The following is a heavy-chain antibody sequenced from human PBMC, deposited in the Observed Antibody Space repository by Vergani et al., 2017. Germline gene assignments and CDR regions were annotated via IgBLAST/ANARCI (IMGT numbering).Heavy chain of an antibody. CDR3: ARLGIAVAGIQYYYYGMDV. D-gene: IGHD6-19*01. V-gene: IGHV5-51*01. J-gene: IGHJ6*02. CDR1: GYSFTSYW. CDR2: IYPGDSDT. Sequence: EVQLVQSGAEVKKPGESLKISCKGSGYSFTSYWIGWVRQMPGKGLEWMGIIYPGDSDTRYSPSFQGQVTISADKSISTAYLQWSSLKASETAMYYCARLGIAVAGIQYYYYGMDVWGQGTTVTVSS.